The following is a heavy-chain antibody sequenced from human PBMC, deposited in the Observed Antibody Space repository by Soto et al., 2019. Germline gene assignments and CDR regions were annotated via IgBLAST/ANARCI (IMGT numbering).Heavy chain of an antibody. J-gene: IGHJ5*02. CDR3: ARLYSGYDRNWFDP. V-gene: IGHV4-39*01. CDR1: GGSISSSSYY. CDR2: IYYSGST. Sequence: ASETLSLTCTVSGGSISSSSYYWGWIRQPPGKGLEWIGSIYYSGSTYYNPSLKSRVTISVDTSKNQFSLKLSSVTAADTGVYYCARLYSGYDRNWFDPWGQGTLVTVYS. D-gene: IGHD5-12*01.